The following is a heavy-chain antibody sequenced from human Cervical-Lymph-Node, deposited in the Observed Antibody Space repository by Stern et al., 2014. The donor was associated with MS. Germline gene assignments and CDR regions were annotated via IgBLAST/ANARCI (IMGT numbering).Heavy chain of an antibody. CDR2: ITHSGST. J-gene: IGHJ4*02. CDR1: GGSFSGYY. CDR3: ARSAPYDYVWGSYPANDFDY. V-gene: IGHV4-34*01. Sequence: QVQLQQWGAGLLKPSETLSLTCAVYGGSFSGYYWSWIRQPPGKGLEWIGEITHSGSTNYNPSLKSRVTISVDTSKNQFSLKLSAVTAADTAVYYCARSAPYDYVWGSYPANDFDYWGQGTLVTVSS. D-gene: IGHD3-16*02.